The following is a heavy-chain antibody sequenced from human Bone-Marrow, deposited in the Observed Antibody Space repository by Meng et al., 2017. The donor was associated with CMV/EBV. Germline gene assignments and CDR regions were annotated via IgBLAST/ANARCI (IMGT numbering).Heavy chain of an antibody. J-gene: IGHJ4*02. CDR1: GFTFSKAW. D-gene: IGHD2/OR15-2a*01. CDR3: TTYFSYYFDY. CDR2: IKSKTDGGTT. Sequence: GESLKISCAASGFTFSKAWMSWVRQAPGKGLEWDGRIKSKTDGGTTDYAAPVKGRFTISRDDSKNTLYLQMNSLKTEDTAVYYCTTYFSYYFDYWGQGTLVTVSS. V-gene: IGHV3-15*01.